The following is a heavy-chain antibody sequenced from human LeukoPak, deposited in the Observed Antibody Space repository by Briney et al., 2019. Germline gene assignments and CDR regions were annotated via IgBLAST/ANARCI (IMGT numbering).Heavy chain of an antibody. V-gene: IGHV4-59*12. J-gene: IGHJ4*02. CDR1: GGSISSYY. Sequence: SETLSLTCTVSGGSISSYYWSWIRQPPGKGLEWIGYIYYSGSTNYNPSPKSRVTISVDTSKNQFSLKLSSVTAADTAVYYCARGITWIQLGYWGQGTLVTVSS. CDR2: IYYSGST. D-gene: IGHD5-18*01. CDR3: ARGITWIQLGY.